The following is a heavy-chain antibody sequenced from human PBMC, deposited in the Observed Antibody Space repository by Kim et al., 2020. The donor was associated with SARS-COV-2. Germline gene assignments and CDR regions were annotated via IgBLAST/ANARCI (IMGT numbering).Heavy chain of an antibody. V-gene: IGHV4-34*01. CDR3: ARGPYRNIVGPFFQH. D-gene: IGHD1-26*01. CDR2: INHSGST. J-gene: IGHJ1*01. Sequence: SETLSLTCAVYGGSFSGYYWSWIRQPPGKGLEWIGEINHSGSTNYNPSLKSRVTISVDTSKNQFSLKLSSVTAADTAVYYCARGPYRNIVGPFFQHWGLG. CDR1: GGSFSGYY.